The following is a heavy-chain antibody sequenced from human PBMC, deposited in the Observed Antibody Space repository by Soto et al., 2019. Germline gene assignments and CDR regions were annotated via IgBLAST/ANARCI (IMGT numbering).Heavy chain of an antibody. Sequence: SETLSLTCSVSGDALSSSNCYWGWIRQPPGKGLEWIGNIYYSGSTYYNPSLKSRVTISVDTSKKQFSLKLSSVTAADISVYYCARENTQIAPTPDVWGQGTTVTVSS. CDR2: IYYSGST. V-gene: IGHV4-39*02. J-gene: IGHJ6*02. D-gene: IGHD6-13*01. CDR1: GDALSSSNCY. CDR3: ARENTQIAPTPDV.